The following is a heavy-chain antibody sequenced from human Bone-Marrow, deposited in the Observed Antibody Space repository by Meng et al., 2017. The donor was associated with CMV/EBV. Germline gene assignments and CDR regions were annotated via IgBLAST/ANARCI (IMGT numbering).Heavy chain of an antibody. J-gene: IGHJ6*02. V-gene: IGHV3-7*01. CDR2: INQHGSEN. CDR3: VPHDCAMDV. Sequence: GESLKISCAASGFAFSNYWMTWIRQAPGKGLEWVGNINQHGSENQYADSVRGRFTISRDNARNSLYMEMNSLRPEDTAVYYCVPHDCAMDVWGQGTTVTVSS. CDR1: GFAFSNYW.